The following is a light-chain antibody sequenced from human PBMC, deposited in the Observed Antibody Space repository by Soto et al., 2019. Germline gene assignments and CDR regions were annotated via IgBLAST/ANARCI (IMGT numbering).Light chain of an antibody. CDR2: GAS. J-gene: IGKJ2*01. CDR3: QQYNNGPPVT. V-gene: IGKV3-15*01. Sequence: EIVMTQSPATLSVSPGERATLSCRASQSVSSNLAWSQQKPGQAPRLLIYGASTRATGIPARFSGSGSGTEFTLTISSLQAEDFAVYYCQQYNNGPPVTFGQGTKLEIK. CDR1: QSVSSN.